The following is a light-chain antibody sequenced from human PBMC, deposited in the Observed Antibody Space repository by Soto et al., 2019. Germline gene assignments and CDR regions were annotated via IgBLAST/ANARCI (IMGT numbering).Light chain of an antibody. CDR3: NSYTGTTTLYV. V-gene: IGLV2-14*01. J-gene: IGLJ1*01. Sequence: QSALTQPASVSGSPGQSITISCTGTTSDVGGYNYVSWYQQHPGKAPKLMIYEVSNRPSGVSYRFSGSKAGNTASLTISGLQAEDEADYYFNSYTGTTTLYVFGTGTKVTVL. CDR1: TSDVGGYNY. CDR2: EVS.